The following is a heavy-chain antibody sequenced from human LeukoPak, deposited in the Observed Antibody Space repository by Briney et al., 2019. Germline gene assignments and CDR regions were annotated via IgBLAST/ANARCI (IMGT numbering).Heavy chain of an antibody. V-gene: IGHV4-34*01. D-gene: IGHD1/OR15-1a*01. CDR2: INHSGST. J-gene: IGHJ4*02. CDR1: GGSFSGYY. CDR3: ARVSGLNNFDY. Sequence: SETLSLTCAVYGGSFSGYYWSWIRQPPGKGLEWIGEINHSGSTNYNPSLKSRVTISLDTSRNQFSVRLTSVTAADTAVYYCARVSGLNNFDYWGQGTPVTVSS.